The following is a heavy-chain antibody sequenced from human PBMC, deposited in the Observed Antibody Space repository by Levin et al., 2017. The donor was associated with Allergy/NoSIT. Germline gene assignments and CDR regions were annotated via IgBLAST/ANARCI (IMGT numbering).Heavy chain of an antibody. J-gene: IGHJ3*02. CDR2: IYSGGST. CDR1: GFTVSSNY. CDR3: ARFGVRGVISAFDI. V-gene: IGHV3-53*01. Sequence: GGSLRLSCAASGFTVSSNYMSWVRQAPGKGLEWVSVIYSGGSTYYADSVKGRFTISRDNSKNTLYLQMNSLRAEDTAVYYCARFGVRGVISAFDIWGQGTMVTVSS. D-gene: IGHD3-10*01.